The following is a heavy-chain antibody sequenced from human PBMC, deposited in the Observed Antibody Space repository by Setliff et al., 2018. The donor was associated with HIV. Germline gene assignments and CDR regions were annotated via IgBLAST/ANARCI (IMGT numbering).Heavy chain of an antibody. V-gene: IGHV4-59*12. Sequence: SETLSLTCTVSGGSISSYYWSWIRQPPGKGLEWIGYIYYSGSTNYNPSLKSRVTISVDTPKNQFSLKLTSVTAADTAVYFCARSPSARLYFAYWGQGTLVTVSS. CDR3: ARSPSARLYFAY. J-gene: IGHJ4*02. CDR2: IYYSGST. CDR1: GGSISSYY.